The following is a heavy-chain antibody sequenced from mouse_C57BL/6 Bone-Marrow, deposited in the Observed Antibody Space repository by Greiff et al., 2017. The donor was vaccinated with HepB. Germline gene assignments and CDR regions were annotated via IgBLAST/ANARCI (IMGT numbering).Heavy chain of an antibody. D-gene: IGHD4-1*01. Sequence: VQLQQPGAELVKPGASVKLSCKASGYTFTSYWMQWVKQRPGQGLEWIGEIDPSDSYTNYNQKFKGKATLTVDTSSSTAYMQLSSLTSEDSAVYYCASWDLDYWGQGTTLTVSS. J-gene: IGHJ2*01. CDR3: ASWDLDY. CDR1: GYTFTSYW. CDR2: IDPSDSYT. V-gene: IGHV1-50*01.